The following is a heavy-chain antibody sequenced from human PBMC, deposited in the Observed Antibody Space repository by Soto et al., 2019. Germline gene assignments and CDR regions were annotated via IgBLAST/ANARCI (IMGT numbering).Heavy chain of an antibody. CDR1: GGSISSGDYY. CDR3: ARERPDGARLDP. Sequence: QVQLQESGPGLVKPSQTPSLTCTVSGGSISSGDYYWSWIRQPPGKGLEWIGYIYHSGSTYYNPYLTSRVTTPVNTAKTQSSPKLSSVTAAAPPVYYCARERPDGARLDPWGQGTLVTVSS. D-gene: IGHD6-6*01. V-gene: IGHV4-30-4*01. CDR2: IYHSGST. J-gene: IGHJ5*02.